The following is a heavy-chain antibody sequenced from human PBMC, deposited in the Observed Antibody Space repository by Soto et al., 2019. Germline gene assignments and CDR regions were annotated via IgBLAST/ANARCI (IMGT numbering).Heavy chain of an antibody. Sequence: QVQLQESGPGLVKPSETLSLTCTVSGGSISSYYWSWIRQPPGKGLEWIGYNYYSGRTNYNPSLKSRVTISVDTSKNQFSLKLSSVTAADTAVYYCARPSTVTSRDAFDIWGQGTMVTVSS. CDR3: ARPSTVTSRDAFDI. V-gene: IGHV4-59*01. D-gene: IGHD4-17*01. J-gene: IGHJ3*02. CDR2: NYYSGRT. CDR1: GGSISSYY.